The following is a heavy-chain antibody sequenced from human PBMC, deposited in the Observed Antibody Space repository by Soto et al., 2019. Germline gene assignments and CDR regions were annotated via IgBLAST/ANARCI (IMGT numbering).Heavy chain of an antibody. CDR3: ARGPSAAAPLSDWYFDL. D-gene: IGHD2-2*01. Sequence: AGGSLRLSCAASGFTFSGYSMNWVRQAPGKGLEWVSYIASTSWNIYYADTVKGRFTISRDNAKNSLYLQMNSLRDEDTAVYYCARGPSAAAPLSDWYFDLWGRGTLVTVS. V-gene: IGHV3-48*02. J-gene: IGHJ2*01. CDR2: IASTSWNI. CDR1: GFTFSGYS.